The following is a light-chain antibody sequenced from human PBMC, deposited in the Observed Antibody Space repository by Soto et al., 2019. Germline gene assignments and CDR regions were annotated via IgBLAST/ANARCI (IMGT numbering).Light chain of an antibody. CDR1: QSVSSN. CDR3: QQYKNWPTLT. CDR2: GAS. Sequence: EIVMTQSPATLSVSPGERATLSCRASQSVSSNLAWYQQKPGQAPRLLIYGASTRATGIPARFSGSGSGTEFTLTISSLQSEDFAVYYCQQYKNWPTLTFGQGTKVEIK. J-gene: IGKJ1*01. V-gene: IGKV3-15*01.